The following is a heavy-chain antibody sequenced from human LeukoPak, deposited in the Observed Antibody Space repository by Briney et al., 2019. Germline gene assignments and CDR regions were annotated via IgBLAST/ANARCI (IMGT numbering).Heavy chain of an antibody. V-gene: IGHV3-23*01. D-gene: IGHD3-10*01. J-gene: IGHJ3*02. CDR1: GFTFSSYA. CDR3: AKDPGLLWFGEAGGAFDI. CDR2: ISGSGGST. Sequence: PGGSLRLSCAASGFTFSSYAMSWVRQAPGKGLEWVSAISGSGGSTYYADSVKGRFTFSRDNSKNTLYLQMNSLRAEDTAVYYCAKDPGLLWFGEAGGAFDIWGQGTMVTVSS.